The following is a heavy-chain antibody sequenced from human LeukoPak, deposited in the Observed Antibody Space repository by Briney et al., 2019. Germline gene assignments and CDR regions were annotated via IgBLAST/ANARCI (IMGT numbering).Heavy chain of an antibody. CDR1: GGSFSGYY. V-gene: IGHV4-34*01. J-gene: IGHJ4*02. CDR2: INHSGST. Sequence: SETLSLTCAVYGGSFSGYYWSWIRQPPGKGLEWIGEINHSGSTNYNPSLKSRVTISVDTSKNQFSLKLSSVTAADTAVYYCARGGKWLAYFDYLGQGTLVTVSS. D-gene: IGHD6-19*01. CDR3: ARGGKWLAYFDY.